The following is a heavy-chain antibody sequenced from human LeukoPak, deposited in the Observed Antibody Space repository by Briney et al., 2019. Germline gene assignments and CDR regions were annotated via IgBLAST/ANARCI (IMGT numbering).Heavy chain of an antibody. CDR3: AKWARASTD. V-gene: IGHV3-23*01. D-gene: IGHD1-26*01. CDR2: ISGSGGRK. J-gene: IGHJ4*02. Sequence: GGSLRLSCAASVFXFSXXXXXXVXXXPXKXXEWGSAISGSGGRKYYADYLKGRFTIYTDTSKNQLYMQMNSLRAEDKAVYYCAKWARASTDWGQGTLVTVSS. CDR1: VFXFSXXX.